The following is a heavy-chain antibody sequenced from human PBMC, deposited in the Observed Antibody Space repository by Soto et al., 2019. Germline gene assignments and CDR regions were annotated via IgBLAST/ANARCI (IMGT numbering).Heavy chain of an antibody. Sequence: QVQLVQSGAEVKKPGASVKVSCKASGYTFTGYYMHWVRQAPGQGLEWMGWINPNSGGTNYAQKFQGWVTMTRDTSISTAYMELSRLRSDDTAVYYCARDRAAAAGLRSYYYYYYGMDVWGQGTTVTVSS. D-gene: IGHD6-13*01. CDR1: GYTFTGYY. CDR3: ARDRAAAAGLRSYYYYYYGMDV. CDR2: INPNSGGT. J-gene: IGHJ6*02. V-gene: IGHV1-2*04.